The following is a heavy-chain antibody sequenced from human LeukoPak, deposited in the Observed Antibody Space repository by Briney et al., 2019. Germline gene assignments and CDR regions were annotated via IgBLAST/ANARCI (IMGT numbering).Heavy chain of an antibody. CDR3: ARARYFDWLAPDFDSSDI. CDR2: ISSRSSYI. Sequence: GGSLRLSCAASGFTFSSYSMNWVRQAPGEGLEWVSSISSRSSYIFYADSVKGRFTISRDNAKNSLYLQMNSLIAEDTAVYYCARARYFDWLAPDFDSSDIWGQGTMVTVSS. V-gene: IGHV3-21*01. CDR1: GFTFSSYS. J-gene: IGHJ3*02. D-gene: IGHD3-9*01.